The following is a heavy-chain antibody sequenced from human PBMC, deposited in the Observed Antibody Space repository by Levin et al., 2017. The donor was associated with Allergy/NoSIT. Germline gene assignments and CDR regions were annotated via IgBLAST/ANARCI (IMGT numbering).Heavy chain of an antibody. D-gene: IGHD3-9*01. Sequence: GESLKISCKASGYTFTSYGISWVRQAPGQGLEWMGWISAYNGNTNYAQKLQGRVTMTTDTSTSTAYMELRSLRSDDTAVYYCARDRGHDILTGPIGYYWGQGTLVTVSS. CDR1: GYTFTSYG. J-gene: IGHJ4*02. CDR3: ARDRGHDILTGPIGYY. V-gene: IGHV1-18*01. CDR2: ISAYNGNT.